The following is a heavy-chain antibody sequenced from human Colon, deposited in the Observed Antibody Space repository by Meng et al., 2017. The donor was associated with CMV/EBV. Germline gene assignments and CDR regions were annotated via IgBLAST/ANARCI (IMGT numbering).Heavy chain of an antibody. D-gene: IGHD4-17*01. CDR2: VSWDGGST. V-gene: IGHV3-43*01. CDR1: GFTFDDYT. CDR3: AKGTAATTVPDFDS. Sequence: SGFTFDDYTMNWVRHAPGKGLEWVALVSWDGGSTSYADSVRGRFTISRDNSNNLLVLQLNSLRSDDSALYYCAKGTAATTVPDFDSWGQGTLVTVSS. J-gene: IGHJ4*02.